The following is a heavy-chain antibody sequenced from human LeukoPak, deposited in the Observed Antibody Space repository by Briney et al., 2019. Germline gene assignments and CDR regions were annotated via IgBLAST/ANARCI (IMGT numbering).Heavy chain of an antibody. J-gene: IGHJ3*02. Sequence: ASVKVSFKASGYTFTSYGISWVRQAPGQGLEWMGWISSYNGNTNYAQKLQGRVTMYTDTSTGTAYMELRSLRSDDTAVYYCARRVAVARRDAFDIWGQGTMVTVSS. V-gene: IGHV1-18*01. D-gene: IGHD6-19*01. CDR2: ISSYNGNT. CDR1: GYTFTSYG. CDR3: ARRVAVARRDAFDI.